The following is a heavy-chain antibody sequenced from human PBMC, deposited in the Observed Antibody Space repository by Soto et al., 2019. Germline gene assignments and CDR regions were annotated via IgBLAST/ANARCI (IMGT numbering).Heavy chain of an antibody. V-gene: IGHV4-34*01. J-gene: IGHJ6*02. CDR1: GGSLSGYY. Sequence: QVQLQQWGAGLLKPSETLSLTCAVNGGSLSGYYWSWIRQSPGKGLEWIGEINHRGSSDYNPSLKSRVTISIDASKTNVTLELTSVTAADTAVYYCARSDNRNSLYGVDVWGQGTAVTVSS. CDR3: ARSDNRNSLYGVDV. CDR2: INHRGSS. D-gene: IGHD1-7*01.